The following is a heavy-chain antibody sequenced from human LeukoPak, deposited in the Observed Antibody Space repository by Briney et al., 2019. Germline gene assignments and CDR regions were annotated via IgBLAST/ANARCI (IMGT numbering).Heavy chain of an antibody. CDR1: GFTFSSYA. J-gene: IGHJ6*02. Sequence: PGGSLRLSCAASGFTFSSYAMHWVRQAPGKGLEWVAVIPYDGSNKYYADSVKGRFTISRDNSKNTLYLQMNSLRAEDTAVYYCARDLFDYGDYGGDYYYYGMDVWGQGTTVTVSS. CDR3: ARDLFDYGDYGGDYYYYGMDV. CDR2: IPYDGSNK. V-gene: IGHV3-30-3*01. D-gene: IGHD4-17*01.